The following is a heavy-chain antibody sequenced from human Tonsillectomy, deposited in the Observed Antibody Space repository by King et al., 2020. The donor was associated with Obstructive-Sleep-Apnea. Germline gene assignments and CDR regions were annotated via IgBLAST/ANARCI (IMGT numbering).Heavy chain of an antibody. CDR1: GFTLSNYA. J-gene: IGHJ6*02. V-gene: IGHV3-23*04. CDR2: ISVSGGGT. D-gene: IGHD4/OR15-4a*01. CDR3: ATTARGDYDYYGLDV. Sequence: VQLVESGGGLVQPGGSLRLSCRASGFTLSNYAMSWVRQAPGKGLEWVSGISVSGGGTYYADSVKGRFTISRDNFKKTLFLQRNSLRADDTAAYYCATTARGDYDYYGLDVWGQGTTVIVSS.